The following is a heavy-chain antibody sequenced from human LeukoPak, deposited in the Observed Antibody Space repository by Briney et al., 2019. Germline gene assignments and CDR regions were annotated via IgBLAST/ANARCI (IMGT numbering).Heavy chain of an antibody. CDR2: IYPGDSDT. J-gene: IGHJ4*02. D-gene: IGHD2-2*02. V-gene: IGHV5-51*01. CDR3: ARHIKYCTSTSCYSYFDY. Sequence: GESLKISCKGSGYNFINYWIGWVRQMPGKGLEWMGIIYPGDSDTRYSPSFQGLVTISADKSISTAYLQWSSLKASDTAMYYCARHIKYCTSTSCYSYFDYWGQGTLVTVSS. CDR1: GYNFINYW.